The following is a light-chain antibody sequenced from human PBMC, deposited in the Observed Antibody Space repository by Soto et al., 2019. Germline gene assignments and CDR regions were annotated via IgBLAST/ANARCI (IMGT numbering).Light chain of an antibody. CDR3: HQFSFSHT. Sequence: DIQMTQSPSTLSASVGDRVTITCRASQSISNWLAWYQQKPGKAPKLLIYKASTLGSGVPSRFSGTGSGTEFTLTISSLQPDDFATYYCHQFSFSHTSGGGTKVEIK. V-gene: IGKV1-5*03. J-gene: IGKJ4*01. CDR1: QSISNW. CDR2: KAS.